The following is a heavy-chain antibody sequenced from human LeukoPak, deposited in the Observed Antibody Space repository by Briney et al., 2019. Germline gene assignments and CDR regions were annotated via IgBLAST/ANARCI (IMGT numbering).Heavy chain of an antibody. D-gene: IGHD5-12*01. CDR3: ARAYSGYDPLSY. V-gene: IGHV1-18*01. Sequence: ASVKVSCKASGYTFSSYGISWVRQAPGQGLEWMGWISAYNGNTNYAQKLQGRVTMTTDTSTSTAYMELRSLRSEDTAVYYCARAYSGYDPLSYWGQGTLVTVSS. CDR2: ISAYNGNT. CDR1: GYTFSSYG. J-gene: IGHJ4*02.